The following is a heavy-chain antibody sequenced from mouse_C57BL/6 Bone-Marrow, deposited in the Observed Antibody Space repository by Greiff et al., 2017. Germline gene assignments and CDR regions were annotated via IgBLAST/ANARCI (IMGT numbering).Heavy chain of an antibody. CDR3: ARIYYGKGYAMDY. V-gene: IGHV1-63*01. CDR1: GYTFTNYW. Sequence: QVQLQQSGAELVRPGTSVKMSCKASGYTFTNYWIGWAKQRPGHGLEWIGDIYPGGGYTNYNEKFKGKATLTADKSSSTAYMQFSSLTSEDSAMYDWARIYYGKGYAMDYWGQGTSVTVSS. J-gene: IGHJ4*01. D-gene: IGHD2-1*01. CDR2: IYPGGGYT.